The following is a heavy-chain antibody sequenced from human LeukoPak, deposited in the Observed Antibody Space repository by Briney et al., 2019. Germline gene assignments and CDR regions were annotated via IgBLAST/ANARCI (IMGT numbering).Heavy chain of an antibody. V-gene: IGHV3-30-3*01. J-gene: IGHJ4*02. D-gene: IGHD6-13*01. Sequence: PGGSLRLSCAASEFTFSSYAMHWVRQAPGKGLDWVAVISYDGNTKYYPDSVKGRFTISRDNSGNTLFLEMNSLRAEDTAVYYCAREEVIAAAGPTLDYWGQGALVTVSS. CDR1: EFTFSSYA. CDR2: ISYDGNTK. CDR3: AREEVIAAAGPTLDY.